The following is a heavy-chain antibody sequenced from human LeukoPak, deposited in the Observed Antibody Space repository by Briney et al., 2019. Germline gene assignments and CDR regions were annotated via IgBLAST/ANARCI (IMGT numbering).Heavy chain of an antibody. CDR2: IYYSGST. J-gene: IGHJ4*02. Sequence: PSETLSLTCAVYGGSFSGYYWSWIRQPPGKGLEWVGYIYYSGSTNYNPSLKSRVTISVDTSKNQFSLKLSSVTAADTAVYYCARPTVTTIGGFVYWGQGTLVTVSS. CDR1: GGSFSGYY. V-gene: IGHV4-59*01. D-gene: IGHD4-11*01. CDR3: ARPTVTTIGGFVY.